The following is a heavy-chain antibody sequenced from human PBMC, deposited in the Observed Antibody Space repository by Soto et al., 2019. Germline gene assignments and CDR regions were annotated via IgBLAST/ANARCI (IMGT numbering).Heavy chain of an antibody. Sequence: SVKVSCKASGVTFSSYAISWVRQAPGQGLEWMGGIIPIFGTANYAQKFQGRVTITADESTRTAYMELSSLRSEDTAVYYCARASGYGNYYFDYWGQGTLVTVSS. V-gene: IGHV1-69*13. CDR3: ARASGYGNYYFDY. J-gene: IGHJ4*02. CDR2: IIPIFGTA. CDR1: GVTFSSYA. D-gene: IGHD5-18*01.